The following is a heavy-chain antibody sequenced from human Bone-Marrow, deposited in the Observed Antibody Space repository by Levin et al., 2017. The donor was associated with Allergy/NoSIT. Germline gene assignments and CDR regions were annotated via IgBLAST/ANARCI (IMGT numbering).Heavy chain of an antibody. V-gene: IGHV3-30*18. CDR2: ISYDGSNK. J-gene: IGHJ3*02. Sequence: GESLKISCAASGFTFSSYGMHWVRQAPGKGLEWVAVISYDGSNKYYADSVKGRFTISRDNSKNTLYLQMNSLRAEDTAVYYCAKWQGAMGAFDIWGQGTMVTVSS. CDR1: GFTFSSYG. CDR3: AKWQGAMGAFDI.